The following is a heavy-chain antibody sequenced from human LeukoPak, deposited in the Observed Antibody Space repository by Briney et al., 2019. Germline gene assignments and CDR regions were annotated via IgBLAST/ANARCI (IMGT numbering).Heavy chain of an antibody. Sequence: ASVKVSCKASGYTFTSYGISWVRQAPGQGLEWMGWVNPNSGGTNYAQKFQGRVTMTRDTSISTAYMELRSLRSDDTAVYYCAREVEMATTDYWGQGTLVTVSS. CDR2: VNPNSGGT. D-gene: IGHD5-24*01. J-gene: IGHJ4*02. CDR3: AREVEMATTDY. CDR1: GYTFTSYG. V-gene: IGHV1-2*02.